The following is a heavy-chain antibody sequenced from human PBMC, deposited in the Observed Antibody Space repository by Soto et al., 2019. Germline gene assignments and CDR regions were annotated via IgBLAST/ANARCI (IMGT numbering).Heavy chain of an antibody. D-gene: IGHD1-26*01. Sequence: SETLSLTCTVSGGSISSYYWSWIRQPPGKGLEWIGYIYYSGSTNYNPSLKSRVTISVDTSKNQFSLKLSSVTAADTAVYYCARGWEVPNFDYWGQGTLVTVSS. V-gene: IGHV4-59*01. J-gene: IGHJ4*02. CDR2: IYYSGST. CDR3: ARGWEVPNFDY. CDR1: GGSISSYY.